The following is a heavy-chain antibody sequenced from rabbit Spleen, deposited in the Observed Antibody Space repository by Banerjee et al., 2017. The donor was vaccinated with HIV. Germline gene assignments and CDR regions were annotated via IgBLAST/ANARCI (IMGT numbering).Heavy chain of an antibody. CDR2: IYAGSGSA. J-gene: IGHJ6*01. V-gene: IGHV1S40*01. D-gene: IGHD8-1*01. Sequence: QSLEESGGGRVKPGGTLTPTCTVSGFSFSSGYDMCWVRQAPGKGPEWIACIYAGSGSAYYATWAKGRFTISKTSSTTVTLQMTSLTAADTATYFCARDSGTSFSTYGMDLWGPGTLVTVS. CDR1: GFSFSSGYD. CDR3: ARDSGTSFSTYGMDL.